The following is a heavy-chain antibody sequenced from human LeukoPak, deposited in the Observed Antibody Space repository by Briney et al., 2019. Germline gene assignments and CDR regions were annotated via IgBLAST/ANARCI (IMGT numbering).Heavy chain of an antibody. CDR3: ARCDYDTTINPNWFDP. V-gene: IGHV1-8*03. CDR2: MKPNSGDT. CDR1: GYSFTNYD. Sequence: GASVKVSCKASGYSFTNYDINWVRQAPGQGLEWMGWMKPNSGDTGYAQKFRGRVTFSRNTSISTAYMELTNLRSEDTAVYYCARCDYDTTINPNWFDPWGQGTLVTVSS. D-gene: IGHD3-22*01. J-gene: IGHJ5*02.